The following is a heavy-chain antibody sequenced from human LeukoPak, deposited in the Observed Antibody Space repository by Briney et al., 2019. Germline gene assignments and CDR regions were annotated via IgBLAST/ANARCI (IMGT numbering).Heavy chain of an antibody. V-gene: IGHV3-23*01. CDR2: ISGVGYST. Sequence: GGSLRLSCAASGFTFNNYAMSWVRQAPGRGLEWVSAISGVGYSTYYADSVKGRFTISRDNSKNTLFLQMNSLRPEDTAVYYCASKWFCGGDCYYQIDFWGQGTLVTVSS. CDR1: GFTFNNYA. J-gene: IGHJ4*02. D-gene: IGHD2-21*02. CDR3: ASKWFCGGDCYYQIDF.